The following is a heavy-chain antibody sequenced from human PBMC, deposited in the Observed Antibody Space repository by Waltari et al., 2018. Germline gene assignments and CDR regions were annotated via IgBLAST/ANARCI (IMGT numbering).Heavy chain of an antibody. CDR3: AKEKEVTRRDAFDI. Sequence: QVQLVESGGGVVPPGRSLRLSCAASGFTFSSYGLHWVRQAPGKGLEWVAVIWYDGSNKYYADSVKGRFTISRDNSKNTLYLQMNSLRAEDTAVYYCAKEKEVTRRDAFDIWGQGTMVTVSS. D-gene: IGHD4-4*01. V-gene: IGHV3-33*06. J-gene: IGHJ3*02. CDR1: GFTFSSYG. CDR2: IWYDGSNK.